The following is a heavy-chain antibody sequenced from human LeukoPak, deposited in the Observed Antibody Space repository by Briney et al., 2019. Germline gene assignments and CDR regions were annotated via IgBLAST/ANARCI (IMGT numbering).Heavy chain of an antibody. Sequence: GGSLRLSCAASGFTFSDHCMDWVRQAPGKGLEWVGRARNKANSYTTEYAASVKGRFTISRDDSKNSLYLQMNSLKTEDTAVYYCARANVYYGDGYYPVVGYYFDYWGQGTLVTVSS. CDR3: ARANVYYGDGYYPVVGYYFDY. CDR2: ARNKANSYTT. D-gene: IGHD3-22*01. CDR1: GFTFSDHC. J-gene: IGHJ4*02. V-gene: IGHV3-72*01.